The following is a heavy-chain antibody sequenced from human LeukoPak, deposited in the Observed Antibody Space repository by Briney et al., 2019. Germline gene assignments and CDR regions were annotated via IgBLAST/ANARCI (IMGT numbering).Heavy chain of an antibody. J-gene: IGHJ4*02. CDR3: ARGADYYDSSGYRNFDY. Sequence: PGGSLRLSCAASGFTFSSYAMSWIRQPPGKGLEWIGEINHSGSTNYNPSLKSRVTISVDTSKNQFSLKLSSVTAADTAVYYCARGADYYDSSGYRNFDYWGQGTLVTVSS. V-gene: IGHV4-34*01. D-gene: IGHD3-22*01. CDR2: INHSGST. CDR1: GFTFSSYA.